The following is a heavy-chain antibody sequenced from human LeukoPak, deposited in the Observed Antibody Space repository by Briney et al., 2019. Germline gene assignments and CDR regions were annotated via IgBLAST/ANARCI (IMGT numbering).Heavy chain of an antibody. CDR2: VYYSGST. CDR3: ARLKARDAFDI. Sequence: SETLSLTCTVSGGXISSYSCNWIRQSPGRGLEWIGYVYYSGSTMYNPSLRSRVTISVDTSKNQFSLKLSSVTAADTAVYYCARLKARDAFDIWGQGTMVTVSS. V-gene: IGHV4-59*08. CDR1: GGXISSYS. J-gene: IGHJ3*02.